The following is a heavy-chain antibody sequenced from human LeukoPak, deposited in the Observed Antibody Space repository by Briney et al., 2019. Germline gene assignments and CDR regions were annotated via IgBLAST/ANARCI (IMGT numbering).Heavy chain of an antibody. Sequence: GGSLRLSCAASGFTFSSYAMSWVRQAPGKGLEWVSAISGSGGSTYYADSVKGRFIIFRDNSKNTLYLQMNSLRAEDTAVYYCTRRAGDSGRRDIWGQGTMVTVSS. CDR1: GFTFSSYA. D-gene: IGHD3-10*01. V-gene: IGHV3-23*01. J-gene: IGHJ3*02. CDR2: ISGSGGST. CDR3: TRRAGDSGRRDI.